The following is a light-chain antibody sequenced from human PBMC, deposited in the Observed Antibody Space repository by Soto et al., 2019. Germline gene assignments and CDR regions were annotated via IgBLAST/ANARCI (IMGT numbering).Light chain of an antibody. CDR1: QSVGSN. CDR3: QQYGSSPLFT. CDR2: DTS. V-gene: IGKV3-15*01. Sequence: EIVMTQSPATLSVSPGERATLSCRASQSVGSNLAWYQQKPGQAPRLLIYDTSTWATGIPARFSGSGSGTDFTLTISRLEPEDFAVYYCQQYGSSPLFTFGPGTKVDIK. J-gene: IGKJ3*01.